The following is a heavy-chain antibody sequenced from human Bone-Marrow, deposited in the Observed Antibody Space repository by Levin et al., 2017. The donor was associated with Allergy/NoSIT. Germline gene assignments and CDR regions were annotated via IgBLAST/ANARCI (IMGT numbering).Heavy chain of an antibody. D-gene: IGHD4-23*01. J-gene: IGHJ2*01. CDR3: ARDLSAYGANSHWYFDL. CDR2: ISSSGTTL. Sequence: GESLKISCAASGFTFSDYSMNWVRQAPGKGLEWVSYISSSGTTLLHTDSLKGRFTISRDNAKNSLYLQMNSLRDEDTAVYFCARDLSAYGANSHWYFDLWGRGTLVTVSS. V-gene: IGHV3-48*02. CDR1: GFTFSDYS.